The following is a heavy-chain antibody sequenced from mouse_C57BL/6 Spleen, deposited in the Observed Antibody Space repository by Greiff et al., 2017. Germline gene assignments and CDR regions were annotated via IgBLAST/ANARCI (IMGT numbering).Heavy chain of an antibody. CDR2: INPNNGGT. CDR3: ARYYGSRYWYFDV. D-gene: IGHD1-1*01. J-gene: IGHJ1*03. V-gene: IGHV1-22*01. CDR1: GYTFTDYN. Sequence: VQLQQSGPELVKPGASVKMSCKASGYTFTDYNMHWVKQSHGKSLEWIGYINPNNGGTRYNQKFKGKATLTVNKSSSTAYMELRSLTSEDSAVYYCARYYGSRYWYFDVWGTGTTVTVSS.